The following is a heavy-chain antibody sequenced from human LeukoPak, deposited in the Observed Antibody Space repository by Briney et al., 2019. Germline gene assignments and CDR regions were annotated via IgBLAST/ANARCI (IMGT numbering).Heavy chain of an antibody. J-gene: IGHJ4*02. V-gene: IGHV1-46*01. Sequence: ASVKVSCKASGYTFTSYYMHWVRQAPGQGLEWMGIINPSGGSTSYARKFQGRVTMTRDTSTSTVYMELSSLRSEDTAVYYCARAVYCSGGSCYSGPTFDYWGQGTLVTVSS. CDR2: INPSGGST. D-gene: IGHD2-15*01. CDR1: GYTFTSYY. CDR3: ARAVYCSGGSCYSGPTFDY.